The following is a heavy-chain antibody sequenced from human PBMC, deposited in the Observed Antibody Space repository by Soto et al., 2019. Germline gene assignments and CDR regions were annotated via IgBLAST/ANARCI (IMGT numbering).Heavy chain of an antibody. J-gene: IGHJ4*02. CDR3: ARGFTIGATIEGFDY. CDR1: GATFSGSA. V-gene: IGHV1-69*01. Sequence: QVQLVQSGAEVKRPGSSVKVSCKASGATFSGSAFSWVRQAPGQGLEWMGGITPTLGTTNYAQHLQGRVTITADESTATSFMELTSLTSADTAVYYCARGFTIGATIEGFDYWGQGTLVTVSS. D-gene: IGHD3-3*01. CDR2: ITPTLGTT.